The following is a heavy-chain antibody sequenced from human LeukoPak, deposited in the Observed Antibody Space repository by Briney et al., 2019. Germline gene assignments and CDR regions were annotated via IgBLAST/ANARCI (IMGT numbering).Heavy chain of an antibody. V-gene: IGHV4-59*01. D-gene: IGHD3-10*01. CDR1: GRSISSYY. Sequence: SETLSLTCTVSGRSISSYYWSWIRQPPGKGLEWIGYNYYRGSTNHNPSLKSRVTISVDTSKNQFSLKLSSVTAAGTAVYYCARDMVRGVIDRWFDPWGQGTLVTVSS. CDR2: NYYRGST. J-gene: IGHJ5*02. CDR3: ARDMVRGVIDRWFDP.